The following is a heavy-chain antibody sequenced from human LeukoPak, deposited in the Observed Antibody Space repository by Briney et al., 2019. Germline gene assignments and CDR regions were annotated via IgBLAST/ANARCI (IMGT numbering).Heavy chain of an antibody. D-gene: IGHD3-10*01. V-gene: IGHV4-59*01. CDR3: ARGFIRAWHFDL. Sequence: SETLSLTCTVSGGSISSYYWSWIRQPPGKGLEWIGYIYYSGSTNYNPSLKSRVTISVDTSKNQFSLKLSSVTAADTAVYYCARGFIRAWHFDLWGRGTLVTVSS. CDR1: GGSISSYY. CDR2: IYYSGST. J-gene: IGHJ2*01.